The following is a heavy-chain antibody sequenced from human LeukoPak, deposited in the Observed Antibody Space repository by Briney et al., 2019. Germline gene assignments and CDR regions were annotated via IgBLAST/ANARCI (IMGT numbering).Heavy chain of an antibody. J-gene: IGHJ6*02. D-gene: IGHD6-19*01. CDR2: ISAYNGNT. V-gene: IGHV1-18*01. CDR1: GYTFTSYD. CDR3: ARDRDSSGWYYYYYGMDV. Sequence: ASVKVSCKASGYTFTSYDINWVRQAPGQGLEWMGWISAYNGNTNYAQKLQGRVTMTTDTSTSTAYMELRSLRSDDTAVYYCARDRDSSGWYYYYYGMDVWGQGTTVTVPS.